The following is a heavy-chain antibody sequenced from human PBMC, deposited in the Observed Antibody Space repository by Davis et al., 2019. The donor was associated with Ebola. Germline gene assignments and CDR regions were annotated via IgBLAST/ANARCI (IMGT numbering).Heavy chain of an antibody. J-gene: IGHJ4*02. CDR1: GFTFSGSA. CDR2: IRSKANSYAT. V-gene: IGHV3-73*01. D-gene: IGHD5-24*01. Sequence: GESLKISCAASGFTFSGSAMHWVRQASGKGLEWVGRIRSKANSYATAYAASVKGRFTISRDDSKNTAYLQMNSLRTEDTAVYHCAKDRWLQFGGGLDYWGQGTLVTVSS. CDR3: AKDRWLQFGGGLDY.